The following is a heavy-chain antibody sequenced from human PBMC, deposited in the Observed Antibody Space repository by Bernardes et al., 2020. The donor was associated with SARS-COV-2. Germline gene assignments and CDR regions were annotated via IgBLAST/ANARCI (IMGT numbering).Heavy chain of an antibody. CDR2: INPNSGGT. D-gene: IGHD3-22*01. CDR1: GYTFTGYY. V-gene: IGHV1-2*02. Sequence: ASMKVSCKASGYTFTGYYMHWVRQAPGQGLEWMGWINPNSGGTNYAQKFQGRVTMTRDTSISTAYMELSRLRFDDTAVYYCAIPPTNYDRDGMGFWGQGTTST. CDR3: AIPPTNYDRDGMGF. J-gene: IGHJ6*02.